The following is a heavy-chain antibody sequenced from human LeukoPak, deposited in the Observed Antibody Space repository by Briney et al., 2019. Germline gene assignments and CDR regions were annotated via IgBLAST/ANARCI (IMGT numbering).Heavy chain of an antibody. V-gene: IGHV1-2*02. CDR2: INPNSGST. J-gene: IGHJ5*02. D-gene: IGHD1-7*01. CDR1: GYTFSGYY. Sequence: ASVKVSCKASGYTFSGYYMHWIRQAPGQGLEWMGWINPNSGSTNYAQKFRGRVTMTRDTSISTVYMELDRLRFDDMAVYYCARGFRKTGTTVWWFDPWGRGTLVTVSS. CDR3: ARGFRKTGTTVWWFDP.